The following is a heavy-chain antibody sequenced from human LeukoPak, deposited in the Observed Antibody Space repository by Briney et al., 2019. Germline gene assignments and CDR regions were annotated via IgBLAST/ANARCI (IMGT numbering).Heavy chain of an antibody. CDR2: MKEDGSEK. CDR3: QRIPDY. V-gene: IGHV3-7*03. Sequence: GGTVRLSCKASGFTFSSYCMNWVRQAPGKGLEWVANMKEDGSEKNYVDSVKGRFTISRDNAKNSLYLQINSLRAEDTAMYYCQRIPDYWGQGTLVTVSS. CDR1: GFTFSSYC. D-gene: IGHD2-21*01. J-gene: IGHJ4*02.